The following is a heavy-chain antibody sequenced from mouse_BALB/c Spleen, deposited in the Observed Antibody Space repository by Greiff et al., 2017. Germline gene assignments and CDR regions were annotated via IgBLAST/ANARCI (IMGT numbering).Heavy chain of an antibody. CDR1: GFSLTGYG. J-gene: IGHJ4*01. D-gene: IGHD2-3*01. CDR2: IWGDGST. CDR3: ARDQDGYYPYYYAMDY. Sequence: ESGPGLVAPSQSLSITCTVSGFSLTGYGVNWVRQPPGKGLEWLGMIWGDGSTDYNSALKSRLSISKDNSKSQVFLKMNSLQTDDTARYYCARDQDGYYPYYYAMDYWGQGTSVTVSS. V-gene: IGHV2-6-7*01.